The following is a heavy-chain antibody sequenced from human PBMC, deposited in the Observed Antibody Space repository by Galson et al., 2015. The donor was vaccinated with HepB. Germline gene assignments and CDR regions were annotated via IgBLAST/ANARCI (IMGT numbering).Heavy chain of an antibody. V-gene: IGHV3-7*03. J-gene: IGHJ6*02. CDR1: GFKFSDHW. CDR2: IKEDGSDK. CDR3: ARVCGKWPPWYYHYYYGMDV. Sequence: SLRLSCAASGFKFSDHWMTWVRQAPGKGLEWVASIKEDGSDKYYVDSVKGRFTISRDNAKNSLLLQMNSLRAEDTAVYYCARVCGKWPPWYYHYYYGMDVWGQGTTFTVS. D-gene: IGHD3-16*01.